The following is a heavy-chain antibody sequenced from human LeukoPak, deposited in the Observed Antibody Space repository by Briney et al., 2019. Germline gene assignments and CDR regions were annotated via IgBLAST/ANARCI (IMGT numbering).Heavy chain of an antibody. CDR2: MNPNSGNT. V-gene: IGHV1-8*02. CDR3: ARDVAAAAGSYFDY. CDR1: GYTFTSYD. J-gene: IGHJ4*02. Sequence: GASVKVSCKASGYTFTSYDINWVRQAPGQGLEWMGWMNPNSGNTGYAQKFQGRVTMTRNTSISTAYMELSSLRSEDTAVYYCARDVAAAAGSYFDYWGQGTLVTVSS. D-gene: IGHD2-15*01.